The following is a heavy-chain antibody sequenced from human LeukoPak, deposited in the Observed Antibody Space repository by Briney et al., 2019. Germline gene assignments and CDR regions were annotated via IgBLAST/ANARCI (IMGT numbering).Heavy chain of an antibody. CDR2: INHSGST. V-gene: IGHV4-34*01. CDR1: GGSFSGYY. D-gene: IGHD5-24*01. Sequence: PSETLSLTCAVYGGSFSGYYWSWIRQPPGKGLEWIGEINHSGSTNYNPSIKSRVTISVDTSKNQFSLKLSSVTAADTAVYYCARGGRWLQFVWFDPWGQGTLVTVSS. J-gene: IGHJ5*02. CDR3: ARGGRWLQFVWFDP.